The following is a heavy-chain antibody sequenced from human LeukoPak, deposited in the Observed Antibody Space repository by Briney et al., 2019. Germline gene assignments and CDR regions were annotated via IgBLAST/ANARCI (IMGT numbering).Heavy chain of an antibody. CDR1: GFTFANAW. D-gene: IGHD3-10*01. CDR2: IKSDADGGTT. CDR3: TTITMLLVHSDY. J-gene: IGHJ4*02. Sequence: GGSLRLSCTSSGFTFANAWMNWVRQAPGKGLEWVGRIKSDADGGTTDYAAPVKDRFTISRDNSKNTLYLQMNSLKTEDTAVYYCTTITMLLVHSDYWGQGTLVTVSS. V-gene: IGHV3-15*01.